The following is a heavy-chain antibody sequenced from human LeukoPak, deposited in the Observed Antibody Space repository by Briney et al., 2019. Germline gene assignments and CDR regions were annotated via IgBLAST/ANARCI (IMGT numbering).Heavy chain of an antibody. V-gene: IGHV4-59*08. CDR3: GITNYTPSINSRDTISIDTSENQCSLKLSSVAAADTALYDCAGHRDTRGYGGYCDFDQ. CDR1: GGSISSFY. Sequence: PWGTLCLTCAVSGGSISSFYWSWIRQPPGKGLEWVGYIYCSGITKYNPSLMRRVTTSVDKSANNFSLQLRSVAAADTTLYYCGITNYTPSINSRDTISIDTSENQCSLKLSSVAAADTALYDCAGHRDTRGYGGYCDFDQWGQGTLVTVSS. D-gene: IGHD1-14*01. CDR2: IYCSGIT. J-gene: IGHJ4*02.